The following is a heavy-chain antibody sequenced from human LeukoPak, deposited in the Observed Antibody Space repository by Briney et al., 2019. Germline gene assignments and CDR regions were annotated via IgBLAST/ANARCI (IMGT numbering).Heavy chain of an antibody. J-gene: IGHJ4*02. CDR2: IKQDGSEK. CDR1: GFSFSTYW. D-gene: IGHD3-22*01. Sequence: GGSLRLSCVASGFSFSTYWMSWVRQAPGKGLEWVANIKQDGSEKYYVDSVKGRFTISRDNAKNSLYLQMNSLRAEDTAVYYCARDNYYDSSADHWAYWGQGTLVTVSS. V-gene: IGHV3-7*01. CDR3: ARDNYYDSSADHWAY.